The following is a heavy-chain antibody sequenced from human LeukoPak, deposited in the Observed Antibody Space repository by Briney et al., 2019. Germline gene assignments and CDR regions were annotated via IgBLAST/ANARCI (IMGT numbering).Heavy chain of an antibody. CDR2: IYYSGST. V-gene: IGHV4-59*01. CDR1: GGSIKNYY. Sequence: PSETLSLTCTVSGGSIKNYYWIWIRQSPGKGLEWIGYIYYSGSTNYNPSLKSRVTISVDTSKNQFSLKLNSVTAADTAVYYCARAGHCSSTSCQWVPLVWGQGTTVTVSS. D-gene: IGHD2-2*01. J-gene: IGHJ6*02. CDR3: ARAGHCSSTSCQWVPLV.